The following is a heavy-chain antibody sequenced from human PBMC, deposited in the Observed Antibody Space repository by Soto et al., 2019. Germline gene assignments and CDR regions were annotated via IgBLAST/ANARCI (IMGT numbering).Heavy chain of an antibody. Sequence: PWGSLRLSCAASGFTFSNYAMHWVRQAPGKGLEWVAVIWYDGSNKYYADSVKGRFTISRDNSKNTLYLQMNSLRAEDTAVYYCAREAYSSGYYSFDYWGQGTLVTVSS. V-gene: IGHV3-33*01. J-gene: IGHJ4*02. D-gene: IGHD3-22*01. CDR1: GFTFSNYA. CDR2: IWYDGSNK. CDR3: AREAYSSGYYSFDY.